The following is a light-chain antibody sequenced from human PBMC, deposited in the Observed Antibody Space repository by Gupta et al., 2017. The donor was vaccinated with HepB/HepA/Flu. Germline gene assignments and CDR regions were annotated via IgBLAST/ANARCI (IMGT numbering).Light chain of an antibody. Sequence: EIVFTQSPTTLSLSPGERATLSCRASQSISTYLAWYQQKPGQAPRLLIYEASNRATGVPARFSGSGSGTDFTLSISSLEPEDFAVYYCQQRSNWPPWTFGQGTKVEIK. CDR3: QQRSNWPPWT. CDR2: EAS. V-gene: IGKV3-11*01. J-gene: IGKJ1*01. CDR1: QSISTY.